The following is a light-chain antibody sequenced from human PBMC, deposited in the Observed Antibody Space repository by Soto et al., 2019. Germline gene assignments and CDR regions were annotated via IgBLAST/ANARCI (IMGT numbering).Light chain of an antibody. CDR3: QSFDNSLSVLYV. J-gene: IGLJ1*01. V-gene: IGLV2-14*01. CDR1: SSDVGNHNY. CDR2: GVS. Sequence: QSVLTQPASVSGSPGQSITISCTGTSSDVGNHNYVSWYQQHPGKAPKLMVYGVSNRPSGVSNRFSASKSGNTASLTISGLQAEDEADYYCQSFDNSLSVLYVFGTGTKVTVL.